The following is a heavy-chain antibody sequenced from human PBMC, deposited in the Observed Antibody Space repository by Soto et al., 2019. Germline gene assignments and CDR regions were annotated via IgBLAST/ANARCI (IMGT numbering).Heavy chain of an antibody. CDR2: IIPLFGTP. D-gene: IGHD3-10*01. J-gene: IGHJ4*02. CDR3: ARDRDDYGSGNYYNRIDF. CDR1: GGIFSTYA. V-gene: IGHV1-69*01. Sequence: QVQLVQSGAEVKKPGSSVKVSCKASGGIFSTYAISWLRQAPGQGLEWKGGIIPLFGTPNYAQRFQGRVTITADESTSTAYMELSRLRSEDTPVYYCARDRDDYGSGNYYNRIDFWGQGTLVTVSS.